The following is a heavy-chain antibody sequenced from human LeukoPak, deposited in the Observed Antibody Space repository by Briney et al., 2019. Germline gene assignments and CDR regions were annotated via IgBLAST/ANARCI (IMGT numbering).Heavy chain of an antibody. CDR1: GFRFGGWS. CDR3: ARDNDFTNYY. V-gene: IGHV3-21*06. D-gene: IGHD4-11*01. CDR2: INSGSRSI. Sequence: GGSLRLSCSVSGFRFGGWSFNWVRQAPGKGLEWVSSINSGSRSIYYADSVKGRFTISRDDAKSLLYLQMDGLRAEDTAVYYCARDNDFTNYYWGQGTLVTVSS. J-gene: IGHJ4*02.